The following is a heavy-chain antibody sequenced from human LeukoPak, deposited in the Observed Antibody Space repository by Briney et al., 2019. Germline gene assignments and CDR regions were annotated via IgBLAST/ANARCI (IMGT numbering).Heavy chain of an antibody. V-gene: IGHV3-9*01. D-gene: IGHD5-18*01. J-gene: IGHJ4*02. CDR3: AKDIRGEWTYSYGHGLPDY. Sequence: PGRSLRLSCAASGFTFDDYAMHWVRQAPGKGLEWDSGISWNSGSIGYADSVKGRFTISKDNAKNSLYLQMNSLRAEDTALYYCAKDIRGEWTYSYGHGLPDYWGQGTLVTVSS. CDR1: GFTFDDYA. CDR2: ISWNSGSI.